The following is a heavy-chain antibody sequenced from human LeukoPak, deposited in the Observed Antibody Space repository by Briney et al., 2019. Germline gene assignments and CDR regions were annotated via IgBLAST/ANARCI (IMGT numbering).Heavy chain of an antibody. Sequence: GGSLRLSCAASGFTLSSYWMHWVRQAPGKGLVWVSRINSDGSSTSYADSVKGRFTISRDNAKNTLYLQMNSLRAEDTAVYYCASGRLVGAPDYWGQGTLVTVSS. CDR3: ASGRLVGAPDY. J-gene: IGHJ4*02. CDR1: GFTLSSYW. V-gene: IGHV3-74*01. CDR2: INSDGSST. D-gene: IGHD1-26*01.